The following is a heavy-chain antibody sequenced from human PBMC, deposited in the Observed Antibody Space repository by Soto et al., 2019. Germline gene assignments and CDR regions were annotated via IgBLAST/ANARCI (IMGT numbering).Heavy chain of an antibody. CDR3: ERDNSYPDY. CDR2: ISYDGSNK. D-gene: IGHD5-18*01. Sequence: QVQLVESGGGVVQPGRYLRVSCAASGVTFSSYAMHWVRQAPGKGLEWVAVISYDGSNKYYADSVKGRFTISRDNSKNTLYLQMNSLRAEDTAVYYCERDNSYPDYWGQGTLVTVSS. V-gene: IGHV3-30-3*01. J-gene: IGHJ4*02. CDR1: GVTFSSYA.